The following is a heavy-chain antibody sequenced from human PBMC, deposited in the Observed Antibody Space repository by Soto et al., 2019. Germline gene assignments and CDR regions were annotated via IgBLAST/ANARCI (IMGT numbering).Heavy chain of an antibody. Sequence: QVQLVQSGAEVKKPGASVKVSCTASGYTFTSYDISWVRQAPGQGLEWMGWIRVYNGKTNYAQKFQDRVTVTTDTSTSTAYMELRSLRSDDTAVYYCARASGGYSDRWGQGTLVTVSS. CDR2: IRVYNGKT. J-gene: IGHJ5*02. D-gene: IGHD1-26*01. V-gene: IGHV1-18*04. CDR1: GYTFTSYD. CDR3: ARASGGYSDR.